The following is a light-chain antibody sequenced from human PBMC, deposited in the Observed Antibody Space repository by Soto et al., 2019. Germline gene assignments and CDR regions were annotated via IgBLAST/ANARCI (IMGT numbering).Light chain of an antibody. Sequence: EIVLTQSPGTLSLSPGERATLSCRDSLSISSSYLAWYQQKPGQAPRLLIYGASSRATGIPDRFSGSGSGTDFTLTISRVEPEDFAVYYCQQYGSSPPYTFGQGTSWRSN. CDR1: LSISSSY. J-gene: IGKJ2*01. CDR2: GAS. V-gene: IGKV3-20*01. CDR3: QQYGSSPPYT.